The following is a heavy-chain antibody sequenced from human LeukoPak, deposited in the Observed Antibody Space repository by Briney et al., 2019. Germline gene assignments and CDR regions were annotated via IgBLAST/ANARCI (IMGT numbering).Heavy chain of an antibody. J-gene: IGHJ5*02. CDR3: ARGQVPAARGYNWFDP. CDR1: GWSFNDYY. V-gene: IGHV4-34*01. Sequence: SETLSLTCAVYGWSFNDYYWSWIRQPPGKGLEWIGEINARGDTNFNPSLKSRVPISVDTSKSQFSMRLTSMIAADTAVYYCARGQVPAARGYNWFDPWGQGTLVTVSS. D-gene: IGHD2-2*01. CDR2: INARGDT.